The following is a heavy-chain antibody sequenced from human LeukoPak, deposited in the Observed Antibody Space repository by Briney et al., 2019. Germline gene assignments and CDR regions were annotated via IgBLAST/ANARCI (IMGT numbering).Heavy chain of an antibody. V-gene: IGHV1-2*02. CDR1: GYTFTGYY. D-gene: IGHD6-6*01. Sequence: ASVKVSCKASGYTFTGYYMHWVRQAPGQGLEWMGWINPNSGGTNYAQRFQGRVTMTRDTSISTAYMELSRLRSDDTAVYYCARDVMSSSFGSDYFDYWGQGTLVTVSS. CDR2: INPNSGGT. CDR3: ARDVMSSSFGSDYFDY. J-gene: IGHJ4*02.